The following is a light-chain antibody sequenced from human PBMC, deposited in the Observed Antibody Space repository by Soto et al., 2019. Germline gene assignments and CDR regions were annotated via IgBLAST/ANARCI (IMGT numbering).Light chain of an antibody. V-gene: IGKV1-17*01. CDR1: QGIRND. CDR2: AAS. J-gene: IGKJ2*02. CDR3: LQHNSYTRT. Sequence: DIQMTQSPSSLSASVGDRVTITCRASQGIRNDVGWYQQKAGKAPKRLISAASNLQRGVPSRFSGSGSGTECTLTISSLQPEDFATDYCLQHNSYTRTFGQGTRLEIK.